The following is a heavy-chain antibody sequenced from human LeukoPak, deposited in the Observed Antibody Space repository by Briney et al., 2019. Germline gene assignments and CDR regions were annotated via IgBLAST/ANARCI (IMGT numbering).Heavy chain of an antibody. J-gene: IGHJ4*02. Sequence: SETLSRTCTVSGGSISGSYWSWIRQPPGKGLEWIAYMYNSGSTNYNASLKSRVTISIDTSKNQFSLKLSSLTAADTAIYYCARGIESYGDYGYWGQGILVTVSS. V-gene: IGHV4-59*01. CDR2: MYNSGST. CDR1: GGSISGSY. D-gene: IGHD4-17*01. CDR3: ARGIESYGDYGY.